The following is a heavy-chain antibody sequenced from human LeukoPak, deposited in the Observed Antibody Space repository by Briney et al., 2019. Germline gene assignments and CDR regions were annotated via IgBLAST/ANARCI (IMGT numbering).Heavy chain of an antibody. D-gene: IGHD3-10*01. CDR3: ARGGSGRDYFYYYMDV. J-gene: IGHJ6*03. Sequence: ASAKVSCKASGYTFTGYYMHWVRQAPGQGLEGMGWINPNSGGTNYAQKFQGRVTMTRDTSISTAYMELSRLRSDDTAVYYCARGGSGRDYFYYYMDVWGKGTTVTVSS. CDR1: GYTFTGYY. CDR2: INPNSGGT. V-gene: IGHV1-2*02.